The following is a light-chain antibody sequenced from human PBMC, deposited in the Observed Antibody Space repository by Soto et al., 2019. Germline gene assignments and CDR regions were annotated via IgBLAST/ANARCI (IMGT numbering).Light chain of an antibody. Sequence: DIQMTQSPSSLSASVGDRVTITCQASQDITNYLNWYQHKPGKAPKLLIYDASNLETGVPSRFSGSGSGTHFTFTISCLQPEDIATYYCQQYDSLPPFTFGPGTKVDIK. CDR1: QDITNY. J-gene: IGKJ3*01. CDR2: DAS. CDR3: QQYDSLPPFT. V-gene: IGKV1-33*01.